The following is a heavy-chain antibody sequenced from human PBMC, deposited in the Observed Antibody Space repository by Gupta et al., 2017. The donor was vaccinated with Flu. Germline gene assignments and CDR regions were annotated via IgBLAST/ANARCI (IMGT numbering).Heavy chain of an antibody. D-gene: IGHD2-15*01. Sequence: GTANYAQKFQGRVKITADESTSTAYMELSSLRSEDTAVYFCARGDTAGLGSTPGYWGQGTLVTVSS. V-gene: IGHV1-69*01. CDR3: ARGDTAGLGSTPGY. J-gene: IGHJ4*02. CDR2: GTA.